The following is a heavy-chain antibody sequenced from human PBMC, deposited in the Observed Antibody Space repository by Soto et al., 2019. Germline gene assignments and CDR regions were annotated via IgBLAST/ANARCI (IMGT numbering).Heavy chain of an antibody. D-gene: IGHD3-9*01. Sequence: SETLSLTCTVSGYSITSGYYWGWIRRPPGKGLEWIGSMYHSGSTYYNPSLKSRVIISVDTSKNQFSLKLSSVTAADTAVYYCAKDRPGYDSFTGYYSLDAFDVWGQGTMVTVSS. J-gene: IGHJ3*01. CDR3: AKDRPGYDSFTGYYSLDAFDV. CDR1: GYSITSGYY. CDR2: MYHSGST. V-gene: IGHV4-38-2*02.